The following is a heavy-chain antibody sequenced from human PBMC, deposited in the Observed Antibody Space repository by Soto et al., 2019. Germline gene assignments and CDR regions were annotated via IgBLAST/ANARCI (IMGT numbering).Heavy chain of an antibody. CDR1: GFPFNNYG. Sequence: GGSLRLSCVVYGFPFNNYGINWVRQAPGKGLEWVSTVSKSDYTYYSDLVKGRFTISRDNAKNTVSLQMNTLRAEDTAVYYCARARVKMVIGYWGQGTLVTVSS. CDR2: VSKSDYT. CDR3: ARARVKMVIGY. V-gene: IGHV3-21*04. D-gene: IGHD3-22*01. J-gene: IGHJ4*02.